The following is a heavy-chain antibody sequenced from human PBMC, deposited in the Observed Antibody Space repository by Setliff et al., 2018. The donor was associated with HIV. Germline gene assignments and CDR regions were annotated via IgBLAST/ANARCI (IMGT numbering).Heavy chain of an antibody. J-gene: IGHJ4*02. CDR2: IIPIFGTT. D-gene: IGHD2-2*01. V-gene: IGHV1-69*13. Sequence: SVKVSCKASGGTFRTFGISWVRQAPGQGLEWMGGIIPIFGTTNYAQKFQGRVTITADESTSTAYLELSSLRSEDTAVYYCARNREVPVAMRYFDYWGQGTLVTVSS. CDR3: ARNREVPVAMRYFDY. CDR1: GGTFRTFG.